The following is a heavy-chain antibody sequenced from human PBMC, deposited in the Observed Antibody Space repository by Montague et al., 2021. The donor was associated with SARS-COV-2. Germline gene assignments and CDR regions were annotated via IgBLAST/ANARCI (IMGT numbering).Heavy chain of an antibody. CDR2: IYYSGTT. J-gene: IGHJ5*02. Sequence: TLSLTCTVSGVSISSRFYWTWLRQHPGKGLEWIGYIYYSGTTYYNPSLKSRLTISIDTSENQLFLKLSSVTVADTAFYDCARMSEGNWSDVAWIDPWGQGTLVTVSS. CDR3: ARMSEGNWSDVAWIDP. CDR1: GVSISSRFY. D-gene: IGHD1-20*01. V-gene: IGHV4-31*03.